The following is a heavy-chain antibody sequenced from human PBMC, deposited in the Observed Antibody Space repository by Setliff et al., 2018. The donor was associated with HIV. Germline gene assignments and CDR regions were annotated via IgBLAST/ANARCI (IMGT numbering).Heavy chain of an antibody. V-gene: IGHV4-61*02. CDR1: DDSISSGANY. CDR3: ARGPSGRAPAPARAPHYYGLDL. D-gene: IGHD2-2*01. J-gene: IGHJ6*01. CDR2: IYASGST. Sequence: SETLSLTCGVSDDSISSGANYWSWIRQPAGQRLEWIGRIYASGSTNYNPSLKSRVSISVDMSQNQFSLRLISVTAADTAVYYCARGPSGRAPAPARAPHYYGLDLWGPGTTVTVSS.